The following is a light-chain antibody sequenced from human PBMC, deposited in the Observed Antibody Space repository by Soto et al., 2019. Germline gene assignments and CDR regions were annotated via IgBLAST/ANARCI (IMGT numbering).Light chain of an antibody. V-gene: IGKV3-20*01. Sequence: IVLTQSPGTLSLSPGDRATLSCRASQSVSSNYLAWYQQKPGQAPRLLIYGASSRATGIPDRFSGSGSGTGFTLTISRLEPEDFAVYYCQRYGTSLPLTFGGGTKVDIK. CDR3: QRYGTSLPLT. J-gene: IGKJ4*01. CDR2: GAS. CDR1: QSVSSNY.